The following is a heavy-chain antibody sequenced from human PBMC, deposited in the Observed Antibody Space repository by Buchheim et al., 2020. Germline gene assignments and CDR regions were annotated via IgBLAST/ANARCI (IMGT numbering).Heavy chain of an antibody. J-gene: IGHJ6*02. CDR2: IFYSGST. D-gene: IGHD6-6*01. Sequence: QVQLQESGPGLVKPSETLSLTCTVSGGSVSSGSYYWSWIRQPPGKGLEWIGYIFYSGSTNYNPSLKSRVTISVDTSKNQFTLKLSSVTAADTAVYYCARLPYSSSSGHYYGMDVWGQGTT. CDR3: ARLPYSSSSGHYYGMDV. CDR1: GGSVSSGSYY. V-gene: IGHV4-61*01.